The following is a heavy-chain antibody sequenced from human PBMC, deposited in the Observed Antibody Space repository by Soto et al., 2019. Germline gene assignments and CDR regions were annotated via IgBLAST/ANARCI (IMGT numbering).Heavy chain of an antibody. V-gene: IGHV3-7*01. J-gene: IGHJ4*02. Sequence: LRLSCEAPAFMFSDYWMTWVRQAPGKGLEWVANIKQDGSEKYYVDSVKGRFTISRDNAKNSLYLQMDSLRAEDTAVYYCGKERRGRGWFVCNYWGQGIVVTVSS. D-gene: IGHD6-19*01. CDR1: AFMFSDYW. CDR2: IKQDGSEK. CDR3: GKERRGRGWFVCNY.